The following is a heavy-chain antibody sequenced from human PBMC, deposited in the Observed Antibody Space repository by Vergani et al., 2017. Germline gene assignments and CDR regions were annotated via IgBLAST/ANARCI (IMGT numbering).Heavy chain of an antibody. CDR2: IYHSGGS. J-gene: IGHJ4*02. Sequence: QVQLKESGPGLVKPSETLSLTCEVSGYTMTNGYYWGWIRQPPGKGLESIGSIYHSGGSYYSPSLKSRVTISLDRSRNRLSLTLTSLTAADTAMYYCVRGGGSGYLLFTVDYWGQGVMVTVSS. V-gene: IGHV4-38-2*01. D-gene: IGHD5-12*01. CDR3: VRGGGSGYLLFTVDY. CDR1: GYTMTNGYY.